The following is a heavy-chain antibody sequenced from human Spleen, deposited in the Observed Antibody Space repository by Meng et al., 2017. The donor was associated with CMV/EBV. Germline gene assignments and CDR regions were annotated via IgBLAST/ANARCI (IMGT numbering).Heavy chain of an antibody. D-gene: IGHD1-14*01. CDR2: IVTDGTVT. V-gene: IGHV3-74*03. Sequence: LGRCVGSVLRPGRSLGLSCADSTLTDIGYWMSCVRQGPGGGALGVSRIVTDGTVTSYAESVRGRFTISRDNSKNTLYLQMNDLRAGDSAVYYCVRDLVGNRDYWGHGTLVTVSS. J-gene: IGHJ4*01. CDR1: TLTDIGYW. CDR3: VRDLVGNRDY.